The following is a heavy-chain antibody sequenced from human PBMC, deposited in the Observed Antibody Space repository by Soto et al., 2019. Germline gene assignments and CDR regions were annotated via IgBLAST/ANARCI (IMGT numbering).Heavy chain of an antibody. V-gene: IGHV3-30*18. CDR3: AKDRWIAVAAIGLYYYYGMDV. CDR2: ISYDGSNK. J-gene: IGHJ6*04. D-gene: IGHD6-19*01. CDR1: GFTFSSYG. Sequence: GALRLSGAACGFTFSSYGMHGVRQAPGKGLEWVAVISYDGSNKYYADSVKGRFTISRDNSKNTLYLQMNSLRAEDTAVYYCAKDRWIAVAAIGLYYYYGMDVWGKGTTVTVSS.